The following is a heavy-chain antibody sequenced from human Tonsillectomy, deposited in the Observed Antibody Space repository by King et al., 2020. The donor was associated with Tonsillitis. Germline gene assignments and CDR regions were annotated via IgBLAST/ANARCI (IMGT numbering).Heavy chain of an antibody. CDR2: IYPGDSDT. CDR3: ARGRPMVRGENWFDP. V-gene: IGHV5-51*01. CDR1: GYSFSTYW. Sequence: QLVQSGVEVKKPGESLKISCQGSGYSFSTYWIGWVRQMSGKGLEWMGLIYPGDSDTRYNPSFQGQVTISADKSISTAYLQWRSLTPSDTAMYYCARGRPMVRGENWFDPWGQGPLVTVSS. J-gene: IGHJ5*02. D-gene: IGHD3-10*01.